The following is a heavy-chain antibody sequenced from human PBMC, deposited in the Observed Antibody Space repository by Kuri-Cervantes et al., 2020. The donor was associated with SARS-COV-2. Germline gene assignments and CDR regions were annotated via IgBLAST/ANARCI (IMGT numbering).Heavy chain of an antibody. J-gene: IGHJ4*02. CDR3: AKGGSEYCSSTSCTLGGHLGFDY. V-gene: IGHV3-73*01. D-gene: IGHD2-2*01. Sequence: GGSLRLSCAASGFTFSGSAMHWVRQASGKGLEWVGRIRSKANSHTTAYAASVAGRLTISRHDSENTLYLQMNSLRAEDTAVYYCAKGGSEYCSSTSCTLGGHLGFDYWGQGTLVTVSS. CDR2: IRSKANSHTT. CDR1: GFTFSGSA.